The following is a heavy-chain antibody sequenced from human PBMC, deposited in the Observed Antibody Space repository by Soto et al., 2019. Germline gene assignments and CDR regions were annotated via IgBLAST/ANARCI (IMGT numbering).Heavy chain of an antibody. J-gene: IGHJ4*02. CDR1: GGSISSSSYY. CDR3: ARLYGGSLFDY. Sequence: QLQLQESGPGLVKPSETLSLTCTVSGGSISSSSYYWGWIRHPPGKGLEWIGSFYYSGSTYYNPSLKSRVTIAVDTSKHQFSLKRSSVTAADTAVYYCARLYGGSLFDYWGQGTLVTVSS. CDR2: FYYSGST. V-gene: IGHV4-39*01. D-gene: IGHD2-15*01.